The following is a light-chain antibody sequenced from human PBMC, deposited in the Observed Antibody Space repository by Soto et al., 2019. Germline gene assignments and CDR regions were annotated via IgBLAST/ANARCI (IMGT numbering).Light chain of an antibody. V-gene: IGLV2-11*01. CDR2: DVV. J-gene: IGLJ3*02. CDR3: CSYAGSYTVV. Sequence: QSALTQPRSVSGSPGQSVTISCTGTSSDVGGYNYVSWYQQHPGKAPKLMIYDVVKRPSGVPDRFSGSKSGNTASLTISVLQAEDEADYYCCSYAGSYTVVFGGGTKLTVL. CDR1: SSDVGGYNY.